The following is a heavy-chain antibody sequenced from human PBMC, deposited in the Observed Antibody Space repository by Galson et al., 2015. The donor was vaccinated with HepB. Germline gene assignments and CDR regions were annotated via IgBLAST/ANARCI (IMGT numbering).Heavy chain of an antibody. J-gene: IGHJ4*02. CDR1: GFTLSSYS. D-gene: IGHD1-26*01. V-gene: IGHV3-21*01. Sequence: SLRLSCAASGFTLSSYSMNWVRQAPGKGLEWVSSISSSSSYIYYADSVKGRFTISRDNAKKSLYLQMNSLRAEDTAVYYCARALDSGSPGWGQGTLVTVSS. CDR2: ISSSSSYI. CDR3: ARALDSGSPG.